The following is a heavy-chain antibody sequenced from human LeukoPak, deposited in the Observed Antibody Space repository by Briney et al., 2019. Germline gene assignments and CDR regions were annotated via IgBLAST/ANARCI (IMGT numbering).Heavy chain of an antibody. CDR2: IWDDGSDK. V-gene: IGHV3-33*03. Sequence: PGGSLRLSCAASGFTFSSYAMHWVRQAPGKGLEWVASIWDDGSDKYSADSVRGRFTISRDNAKNSLYLQMNSLRAEDTAVYYCGTWTTVASYFDYWGQGTLVTVSS. CDR1: GFTFSSYA. CDR3: GTWTTVASYFDY. J-gene: IGHJ4*02. D-gene: IGHD4-17*01.